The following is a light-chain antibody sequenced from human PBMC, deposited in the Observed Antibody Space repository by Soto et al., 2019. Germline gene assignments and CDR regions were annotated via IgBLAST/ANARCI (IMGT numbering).Light chain of an antibody. CDR3: YSYGGSYYV. V-gene: IGLV2-23*01. Sequence: QSVLTQPASVSGSLGQSITISCTGTTIDVGSYSLVSWYQHHPGKAPQLMIYEASKRPSGVSNRFSGSKSGNTASLTISGLQAEDEADYSCYSYGGSYYVFGTGTKVTVL. J-gene: IGLJ1*01. CDR1: TIDVGSYSL. CDR2: EAS.